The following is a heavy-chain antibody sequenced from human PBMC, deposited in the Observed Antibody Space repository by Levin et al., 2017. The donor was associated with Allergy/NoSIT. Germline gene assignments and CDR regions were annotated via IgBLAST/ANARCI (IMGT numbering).Heavy chain of an antibody. CDR3: ANSQGNYDHLPDYLED. CDR1: GFTFSNYA. CDR2: VSGDTT. V-gene: IGHV3-23*01. D-gene: IGHD3-16*01. Sequence: PGGSLRLSCAASGFTFSNYAMTWVRQAPGKGLEWVSTVSGDTTYYADSVKGRFTISRDNSKNTVYLQMNSLRGEDTAVYYCANSQGNYDHLPDYLEDWGQGTLVIVSS. J-gene: IGHJ4*02.